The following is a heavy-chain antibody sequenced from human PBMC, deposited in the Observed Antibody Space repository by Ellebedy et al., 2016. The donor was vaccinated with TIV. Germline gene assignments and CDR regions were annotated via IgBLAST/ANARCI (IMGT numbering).Heavy chain of an antibody. V-gene: IGHV4-4*07. D-gene: IGHD1-1*01. Sequence: SETLSLTXPVPGGSVSRYSWSWIRQPAGKGLAWIGPIFTSGSFNYNPSLMSRVTMSVVTSKNQISLRLNSVTTADTAVYYCARVHCSITTCDYYYMDVWGKGTTVTVSS. J-gene: IGHJ6*03. CDR2: IFTSGSF. CDR1: GGSVSRYS. CDR3: ARVHCSITTCDYYYMDV.